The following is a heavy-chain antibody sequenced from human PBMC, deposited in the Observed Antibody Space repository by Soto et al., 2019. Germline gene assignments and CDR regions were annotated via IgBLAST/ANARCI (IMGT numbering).Heavy chain of an antibody. V-gene: IGHV1-46*01. CDR1: GYTFTSYY. D-gene: IGHD3-3*01. CDR2: INLSGDRT. CDR3: ARDWRFPPIFGGRQYYFDY. J-gene: IGHJ4*02. Sequence: VQLVQSGAEVKKPGASVKVSCKASGYTFTSYYMHWMRQAPGQGLEWLGIINLSGDRTSYAQKFQGRVTMIRDTSTSTVYMELRSLRSEDTAVYYCARDWRFPPIFGGRQYYFDYWGQGTMVTVSS.